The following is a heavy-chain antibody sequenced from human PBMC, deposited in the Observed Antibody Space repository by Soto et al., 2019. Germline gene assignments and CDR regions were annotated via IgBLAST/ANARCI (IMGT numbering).Heavy chain of an antibody. CDR2: IYYSGST. Sequence: PSETRSLTCTVAGGSISSSRYYWGWIRQPPGKGLEWIGSIYYSGSTNYNPSLKSRVTISVDTSKNQFSLKLSSVTAADTAVYYCARGWGRIFDYWGQGTLVTVSS. V-gene: IGHV4-39*07. CDR1: GGSISSSRYY. CDR3: ARGWGRIFDY. D-gene: IGHD7-27*01. J-gene: IGHJ4*02.